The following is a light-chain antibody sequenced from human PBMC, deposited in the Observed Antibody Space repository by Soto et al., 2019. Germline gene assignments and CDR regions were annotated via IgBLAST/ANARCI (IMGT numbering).Light chain of an antibody. CDR1: QNINSD. V-gene: IGKV1-5*03. Sequence: DVQMTQSPSTLSASVGDRVTITCRASQNINSDLAWYQQKPGKAPQLLIYRASSLESGVPSRFSGSGSGTEFTLTITSLQPDYFANYYCQQHNNYWTFGHGTRVDIK. J-gene: IGKJ1*01. CDR2: RAS. CDR3: QQHNNYWT.